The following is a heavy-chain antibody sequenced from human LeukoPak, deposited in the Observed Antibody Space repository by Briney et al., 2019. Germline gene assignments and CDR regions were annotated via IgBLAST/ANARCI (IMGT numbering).Heavy chain of an antibody. D-gene: IGHD2-15*01. CDR3: ASADCCGDSCHYSTSAY. CDR2: ISSSTTYI. J-gene: IGHJ4*02. CDR1: GFSFDSHG. Sequence: GGSLRLSCGASGFSFDSHGMMWVRQAPGKGLEWVSYISSSTTYIYYTDSVKGRFTISRDNAKRLLYLQMNSLRAEDTAVYYCASADCCGDSCHYSTSAYWGQGTLVTVSS. V-gene: IGHV3-21*01.